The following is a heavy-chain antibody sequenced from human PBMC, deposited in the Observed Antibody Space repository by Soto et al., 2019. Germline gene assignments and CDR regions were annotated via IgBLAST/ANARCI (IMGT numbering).Heavy chain of an antibody. CDR1: GFTFSSYW. Sequence: PGGSLRLSCAASGFTFSSYWMSWVRQAPGKGLEWVANIKQDGSEKYYVDSVKGRFTISRDNAKNSLYLQMNSLRAEDTAVYYCARESDYCSSTSCYLDYWGQGTLVTVSS. CDR2: IKQDGSEK. CDR3: ARESDYCSSTSCYLDY. J-gene: IGHJ4*02. V-gene: IGHV3-7*01. D-gene: IGHD2-2*01.